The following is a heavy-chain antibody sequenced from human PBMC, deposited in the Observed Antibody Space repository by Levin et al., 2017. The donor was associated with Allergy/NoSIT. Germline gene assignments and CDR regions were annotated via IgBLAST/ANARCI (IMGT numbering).Heavy chain of an antibody. CDR2: INPNSGGT. CDR3: ARAEGYCSSTSCYDFNY. Sequence: ASVKVSCKASGYTFTGYYMHWVRQAPGQGLEWMGRINPNSGGTNYAQKFQGRVTMTRDTSISTAYMELSRLRSDDTAVYYCARAEGYCSSTSCYDFNYWGQGTLVTVSS. D-gene: IGHD2-2*01. V-gene: IGHV1-2*06. J-gene: IGHJ4*02. CDR1: GYTFTGYY.